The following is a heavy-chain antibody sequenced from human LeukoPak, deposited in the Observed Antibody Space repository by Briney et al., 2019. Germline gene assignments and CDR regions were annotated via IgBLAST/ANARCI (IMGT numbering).Heavy chain of an antibody. CDR1: GFTFSSYD. CDR2: IGTAGDT. Sequence: PGGSLRLSCAASGFTFSSYDMHWVRHATGKGLEWVSAIGTAGDTYYPGSVKGRFTISRENAKNSLYLQMNSLRAGDTAVYYCARVSIAAAGLDAFDIWGQGTMVTVSS. V-gene: IGHV3-13*01. J-gene: IGHJ3*02. D-gene: IGHD6-13*01. CDR3: ARVSIAAAGLDAFDI.